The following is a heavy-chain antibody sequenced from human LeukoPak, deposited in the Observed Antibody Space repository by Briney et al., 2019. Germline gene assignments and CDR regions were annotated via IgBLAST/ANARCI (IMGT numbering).Heavy chain of an antibody. V-gene: IGHV1-69*13. Sequence: GASVKVSCKASGGTFSSYAISWVRQAPGQGLEWMGGIIPIFGTANYAQKFQGRVTITADESTSTAYMELSSLRSEDTAVYYCARQNIVATFSQPLFDYWGQGTLVTVSS. CDR1: GGTFSSYA. CDR3: ARQNIVATFSQPLFDY. D-gene: IGHD5-12*01. CDR2: IIPIFGTA. J-gene: IGHJ4*02.